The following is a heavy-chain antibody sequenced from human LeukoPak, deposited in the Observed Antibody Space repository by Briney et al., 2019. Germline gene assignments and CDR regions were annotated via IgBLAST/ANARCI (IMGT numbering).Heavy chain of an antibody. CDR1: GGSISSSSYY. CDR3: ARRRAMIVVSYGFDP. D-gene: IGHD3-22*01. Sequence: PSETLSLTSTVSGGSISSSSYYWGWIRQPPGKGLEWIGSIYYSGSTYYNPSLKSRVTISVDTSKNQFSLKLSSVTAADTAVYYCARRRAMIVVSYGFDPWGQGTLVTVSS. CDR2: IYYSGST. J-gene: IGHJ5*02. V-gene: IGHV4-39*01.